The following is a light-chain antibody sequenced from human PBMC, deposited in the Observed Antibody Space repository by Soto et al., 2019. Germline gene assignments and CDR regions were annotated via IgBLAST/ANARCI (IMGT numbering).Light chain of an antibody. CDR2: GAS. J-gene: IGKJ4*01. Sequence: EIVLTQSPGTLSLSPGERATLSYRASQSVSSSYLAWYQQKPGQAPRLLIYGASSRATGIPHRFSGSGSGTDFTLTISRLEPEDFAVYYCQQYGSSPLTFGGGTKVEIK. CDR3: QQYGSSPLT. CDR1: QSVSSSY. V-gene: IGKV3-20*01.